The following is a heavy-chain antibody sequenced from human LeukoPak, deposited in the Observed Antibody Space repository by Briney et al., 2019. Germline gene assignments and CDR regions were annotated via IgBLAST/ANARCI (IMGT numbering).Heavy chain of an antibody. Sequence: SVKVSCKASGGTFCSYAISWVRQAPGQGLEWMGRIIPIFGTANYAQKFQGRVTITTDESTSTAYMELCRLRSDDTAVYYCARGRATAIDYWGQGTLVTVSS. V-gene: IGHV1-69*05. J-gene: IGHJ4*02. CDR1: GGTFCSYA. CDR3: ARGRATAIDY. CDR2: IIPIFGTA. D-gene: IGHD5-18*01.